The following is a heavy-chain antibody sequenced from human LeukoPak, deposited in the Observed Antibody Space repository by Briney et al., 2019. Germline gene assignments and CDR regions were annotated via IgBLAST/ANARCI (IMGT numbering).Heavy chain of an antibody. CDR2: INPNSGGT. V-gene: IGHV1-2*02. Sequence: ASVKVSCKASGYTFTGYYMHWVRQAPGQGLEWMGWINPNSGGTNYAQKFQGRVTMTRDTSISTAYMELSRLRSDDTAVYYCARGDKGYYYYYMDVWGNGTTVTISS. CDR3: ARGDKGYYYYYMDV. CDR1: GYTFTGYY. J-gene: IGHJ6*03.